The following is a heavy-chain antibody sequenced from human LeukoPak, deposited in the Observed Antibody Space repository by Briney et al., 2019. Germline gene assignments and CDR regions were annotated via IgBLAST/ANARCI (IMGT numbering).Heavy chain of an antibody. V-gene: IGHV1-3*01. CDR2: INAGNGNT. CDR1: GYTFTSYA. D-gene: IGHD2-2*01. Sequence: ASVKVSCKASGYTFTSYAMHWVRQAPGQRLEWMGWINAGNGNTKYSQKFQGRVTITRDTSASTAYMELSSLRSEDTAVYYCARDTVVPAAGNWFDPWGQGTLVTVSS. CDR3: ARDTVVPAAGNWFDP. J-gene: IGHJ5*02.